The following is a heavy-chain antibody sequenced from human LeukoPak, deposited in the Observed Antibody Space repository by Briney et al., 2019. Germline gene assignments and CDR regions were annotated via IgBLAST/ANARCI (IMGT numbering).Heavy chain of an antibody. J-gene: IGHJ3*02. CDR2: INPNSGGT. Sequence: ASVKVSCKASGYTFTGYYMHWVRQAPGQGLEWMGWINPNSGGTNYAQKFQGRVTMTRDTSISTAYMELSRLRSDDTAVYYCARDSYCGGDCYSRDNAFDTWGQGTMVTVSS. V-gene: IGHV1-2*02. D-gene: IGHD2-21*01. CDR1: GYTFTGYY. CDR3: ARDSYCGGDCYSRDNAFDT.